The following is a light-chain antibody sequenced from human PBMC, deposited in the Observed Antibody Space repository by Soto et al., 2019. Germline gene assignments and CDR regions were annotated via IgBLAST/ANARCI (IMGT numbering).Light chain of an antibody. CDR2: GAS. V-gene: IGKV3-15*01. J-gene: IGKJ1*01. CDR3: QQYNNWPRT. Sequence: EIVLTQSPATLSVSPGERATLSCRASQSISNNLVWYQQKPGQAPRLLIHGASTRTTGIPARFSGGGSGTEFTLTISSLQSEDFAVYYCQQYNNWPRTFGQGTRVEIK. CDR1: QSISNN.